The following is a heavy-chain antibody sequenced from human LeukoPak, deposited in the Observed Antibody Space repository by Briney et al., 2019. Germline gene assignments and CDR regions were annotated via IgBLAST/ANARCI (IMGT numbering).Heavy chain of an antibody. CDR1: GITLSNYA. CDR3: AKRGVVIRVILVGFHKEAYYFDS. V-gene: IGHV3-23*01. Sequence: GGSLRLSCAVSGITLSNYAMSWVRQAPGKGLEWVAGISGSGGGTNYADSVKGRFTISRDNPKNTLFLQMDNLSADDTAVYFCAKRGVVIRVILVGFHKEAYYFDSWGQGALVTVSS. D-gene: IGHD3-10*01. J-gene: IGHJ4*02. CDR2: ISGSGGGT.